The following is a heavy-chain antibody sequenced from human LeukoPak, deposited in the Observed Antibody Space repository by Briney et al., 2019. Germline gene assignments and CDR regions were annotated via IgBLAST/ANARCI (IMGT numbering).Heavy chain of an antibody. CDR2: IKQDGSEK. J-gene: IGHJ4*02. CDR3: AREYDFWSGYYYFDY. Sequence: PGGSLRLSCAASGFTFSSYWMSWVRQAPGKGLEWVANIKQDGSEKYYVDSVKGRFTISRDNAKNSLYLQMNSLRAEDTAVYYCAREYDFWSGYYYFDYWGQGTRVTVSS. D-gene: IGHD3-3*01. CDR1: GFTFSSYW. V-gene: IGHV3-7*01.